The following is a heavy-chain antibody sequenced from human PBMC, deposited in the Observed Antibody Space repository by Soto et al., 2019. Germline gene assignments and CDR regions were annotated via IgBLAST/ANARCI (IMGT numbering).Heavy chain of an antibody. CDR2: ISGSGDST. J-gene: IGHJ4*02. V-gene: IGHV3-23*01. D-gene: IGHD3-22*01. CDR3: AKHYYFDSSGTDY. Sequence: GVSLRLSCAASGFTFSSYAMSWVRQAPGKGLEWVSAISGSGDSTYFADSVKGRCTISRDNAKNTLYLQVSSLRVEDTAIYYCAKHYYFDSSGTDYWGQGTLVTVSS. CDR1: GFTFSSYA.